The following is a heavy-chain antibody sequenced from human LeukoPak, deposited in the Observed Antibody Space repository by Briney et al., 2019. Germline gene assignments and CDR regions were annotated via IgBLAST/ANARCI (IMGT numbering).Heavy chain of an antibody. CDR1: GFTFSSYE. CDR2: ISSNGDST. J-gene: IGHJ6*04. Sequence: GGSLRLSCAASGFTFSSYEMHWVRPAPGKGLEYVSAISSNGDSTYYANFVKGRFIISRDNSKNTLYLQMGSLRPEDMAVYYCARDRPGDVWGEGTTVTVSS. CDR3: ARDRPGDV. V-gene: IGHV3-64*01.